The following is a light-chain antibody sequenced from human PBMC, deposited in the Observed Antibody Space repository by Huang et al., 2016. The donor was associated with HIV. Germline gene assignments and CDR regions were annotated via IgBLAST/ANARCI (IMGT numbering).Light chain of an antibody. Sequence: DIQMTQSPSSLSASVGDRVTITCRASQGIGNSLAWYQQKPEKAPRLLLYATSTFDSGGPSSFSCSGSGTHYTLTITTLQPEDIASYYCQQYHSLPWTFGQGTKVEIK. CDR1: QGIGNS. J-gene: IGKJ1*01. CDR3: QQYHSLPWT. CDR2: ATS. V-gene: IGKV1-NL1*01.